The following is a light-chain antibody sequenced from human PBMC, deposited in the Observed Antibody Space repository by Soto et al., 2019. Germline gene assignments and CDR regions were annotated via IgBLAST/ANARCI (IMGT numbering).Light chain of an antibody. CDR3: YSYAGSHNV. Sequence: QSALTQPPSASGSPGQSVTISCTGTSSDVGGYNYVSWYQQRPGRPPRLMIYEVNKRPSGVPDRFSGSKSGDTASLTVSGLQAEDEADYYCYSYAGSHNVFGTGTKLTVL. CDR1: SSDVGGYNY. V-gene: IGLV2-8*01. J-gene: IGLJ1*01. CDR2: EVN.